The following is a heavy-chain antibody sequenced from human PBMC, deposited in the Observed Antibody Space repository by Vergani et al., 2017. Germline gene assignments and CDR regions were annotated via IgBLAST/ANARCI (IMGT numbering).Heavy chain of an antibody. CDR1: NYSISRGYF. Sequence: QVQLQESGPGLVKPSETLSLTCTVSNYSISRGYFWGWIRRPPGKGLEWIASFHHTGMTYNNPSLKSRVTISVDTSKNLISLKLNSVTAADTALYYCARLYYYGSGSYYNRPYYFDYWGQGTLVTVSS. V-gene: IGHV4-38-2*02. D-gene: IGHD3-10*01. CDR3: ARLYYYGSGSYYNRPYYFDY. J-gene: IGHJ4*02. CDR2: FHHTGMT.